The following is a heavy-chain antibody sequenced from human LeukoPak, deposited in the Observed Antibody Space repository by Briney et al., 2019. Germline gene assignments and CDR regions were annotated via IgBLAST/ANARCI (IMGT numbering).Heavy chain of an antibody. D-gene: IGHD6-13*01. Sequence: SETLSLTCTVSGGSISSSSYYWSWIRQHPGKGLEWIGYIYYNGNTYYNPSLKSRVTISVDTSKSQFSLKLASVTAADTAVYYCASTEGVMMAAADVYFQHWGQGTLVPVSS. CDR1: GGSISSSSYY. V-gene: IGHV4-31*03. J-gene: IGHJ1*01. CDR3: ASTEGVMMAAADVYFQH. CDR2: IYYNGNT.